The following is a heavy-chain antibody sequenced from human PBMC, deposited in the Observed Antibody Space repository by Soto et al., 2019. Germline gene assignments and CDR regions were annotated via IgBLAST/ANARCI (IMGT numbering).Heavy chain of an antibody. Sequence: VKVSCKASGGTFSSYAISWVRQAPGQGLEWMGGIIPIFGTANYAQKFQGRVTITADESTSTAYMELSSLRSEDTAVYYCSMRSITMVRGAPTPFYYYYGMDVWGQGTTVTVSS. D-gene: IGHD3-10*01. CDR1: GGTFSSYA. J-gene: IGHJ6*02. CDR2: IIPIFGTA. V-gene: IGHV1-69*13. CDR3: SMRSITMVRGAPTPFYYYYGMDV.